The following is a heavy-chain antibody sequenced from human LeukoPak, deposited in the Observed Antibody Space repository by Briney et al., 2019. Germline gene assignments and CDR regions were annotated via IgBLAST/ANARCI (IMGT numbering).Heavy chain of an antibody. V-gene: IGHV3-23*01. CDR2: ISVSGDNT. CDR3: AKEGGGADDY. J-gene: IGHJ4*02. D-gene: IGHD3-16*01. Sequence: GGSLRLSCAASGFSVSTYAMSWVRQAPGKGLEWVSVISVSGDNTYYADSVKGRFTLFRGNSKNTLYLQMNRLRVEDTAVYYCAKEGGGADDYWGQGTLVTVSS. CDR1: GFSVSTYA.